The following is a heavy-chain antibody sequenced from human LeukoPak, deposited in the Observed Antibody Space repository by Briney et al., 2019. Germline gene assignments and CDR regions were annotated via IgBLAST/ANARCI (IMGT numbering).Heavy chain of an antibody. CDR3: ARHRYYYDSSGYAFDQ. CDR2: IYDSGST. V-gene: IGHV4-38-2*01. Sequence: SETLSLTCAVSGYSISSGDYWGWIRQSPGKGLEWIGSIYDSGSTYYNPSLKSRVTISVDTSKNQFSLKLSSVTAADTAVYYCARHRYYYDSSGYAFDQWGQGTLVTVSS. D-gene: IGHD3-22*01. CDR1: GYSISSGDY. J-gene: IGHJ4*02.